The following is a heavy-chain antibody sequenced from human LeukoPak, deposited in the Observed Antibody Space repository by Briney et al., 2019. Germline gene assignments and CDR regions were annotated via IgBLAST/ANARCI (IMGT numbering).Heavy chain of an antibody. V-gene: IGHV4-39*01. CDR1: GGSISSSSYY. D-gene: IGHD2-2*01. CDR2: IYYSGST. Sequence: PSETLSLTCTVSGGSISSSSYYWGWIRQPPGKGLEWIGSIYYSGSTYYNPSLKSRVTISVDTSKNQFSLMLSSVPAPDTAVYYCAGHRYCSSPSCLDYWGQGTLVTVSS. J-gene: IGHJ4*02. CDR3: AGHRYCSSPSCLDY.